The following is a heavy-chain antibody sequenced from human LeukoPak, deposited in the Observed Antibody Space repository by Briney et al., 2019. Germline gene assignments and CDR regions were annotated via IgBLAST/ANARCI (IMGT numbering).Heavy chain of an antibody. D-gene: IGHD2-15*01. J-gene: IGHJ4*02. CDR2: IIPIFGTA. CDR3: ARGPLSSYFHYFDY. Sequence: ASVKVSCKASGGTFSSYAISWVRQAPGQGLEWMGGIIPIFGTANYAQKFQGRVTITTDESTSTAYMELSRLRSDDTAVYYCARGPLSSYFHYFDYWGQGTLVTVSS. CDR1: GGTFSSYA. V-gene: IGHV1-69*05.